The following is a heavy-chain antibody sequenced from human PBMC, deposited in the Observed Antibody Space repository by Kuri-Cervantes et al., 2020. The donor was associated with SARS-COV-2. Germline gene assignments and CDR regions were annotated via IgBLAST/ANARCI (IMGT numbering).Heavy chain of an antibody. CDR1: GFPFDDHA. D-gene: IGHD1-14*01. CDR2: TSWNSGVI. V-gene: IGHV3-9*01. CDR3: ARDNALRNRPPYYYYGMDV. J-gene: IGHJ6*02. Sequence: SLKISCAASGFPFDDHAMHWVRQISGKGLEWVSGTSWNSGVIAYGDSVKGRFTISRDNAQNSLYLQMNRLRAEGTAVYYRARDNALRNRPPYYYYGMDVWGQGTTVTVSS.